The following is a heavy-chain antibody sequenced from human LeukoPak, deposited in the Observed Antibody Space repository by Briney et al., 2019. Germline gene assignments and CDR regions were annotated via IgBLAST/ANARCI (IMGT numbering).Heavy chain of an antibody. CDR3: AKGPIIAVAVHYFDY. Sequence: ASVKVSCKGSGYNFDRYGVNWVRQAPGQGLEWVGWISTYNGNTFYAQKFEGRVSMTTDTSTNTVYMDLRSLRSDDTAVYYCAKGPIIAVAVHYFDYWGQGTLVTVSS. CDR1: GYNFDRYG. D-gene: IGHD6-19*01. V-gene: IGHV1-18*04. J-gene: IGHJ4*02. CDR2: ISTYNGNT.